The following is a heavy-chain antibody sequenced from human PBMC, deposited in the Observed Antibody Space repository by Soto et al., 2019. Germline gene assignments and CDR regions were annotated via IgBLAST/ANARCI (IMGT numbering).Heavy chain of an antibody. V-gene: IGHV3-7*01. CDR3: ARDGDGYYY. CDR1: GFTFSGDW. CDR2: IKPDGSDQ. D-gene: IGHD3-3*01. Sequence: EVQLVQSGGGLVQPGGSLRLFCAASGFTFSGDWMSWVRQVPGKGLEWVANIKPDGSDQYYVDSVKGRFTISRDNAKNSLYLQMNSLRVEDTAVYFCARDGDGYYYWGQGVLVIVSS. J-gene: IGHJ4*02.